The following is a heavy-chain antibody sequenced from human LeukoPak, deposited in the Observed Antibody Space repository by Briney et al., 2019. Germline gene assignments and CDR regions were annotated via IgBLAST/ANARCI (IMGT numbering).Heavy chain of an antibody. Sequence: SETLSLTCTVSGDSISSGHYWDWIRQPPGRGLEWIGSIHHSGSTWYNPSLKSRVTISLDTSQTPISLRVTSVTAANTAVYYCARGTDYYDSSGWLDPWGQGTLVTVSS. CDR3: ARGTDYYDSSGWLDP. CDR2: IHHSGST. D-gene: IGHD3-22*01. CDR1: GDSISSGHY. J-gene: IGHJ5*02. V-gene: IGHV4-38-2*02.